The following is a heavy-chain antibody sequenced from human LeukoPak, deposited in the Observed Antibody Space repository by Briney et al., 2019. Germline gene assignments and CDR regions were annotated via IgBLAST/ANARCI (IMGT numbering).Heavy chain of an antibody. V-gene: IGHV4-38-2*02. CDR3: ATLVSTRYYFDY. D-gene: IGHD5/OR15-5a*01. J-gene: IGHJ4*02. CDR1: DYSISSGYAYY. CDR2: IYHSGIT. Sequence: SETLSLTCTVSDYSISSGYAYYWGWIRQRPGKGLEWIGNIYHSGITYFNHFNSSLKSRVTISIDTSKNQFSLRLTSVTAADTAVCFCATLVSTRYYFDYWGQGTLVTVSS.